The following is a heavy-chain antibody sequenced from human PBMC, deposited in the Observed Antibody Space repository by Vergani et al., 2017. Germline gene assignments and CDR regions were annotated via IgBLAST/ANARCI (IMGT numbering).Heavy chain of an antibody. Sequence: EVQLVESGGGLVQPGGSLTLSCAASGFTVSTDYFSWVRQAPGKGLEWVSILYRGAFTSYTDSVKGRFTVSRVISKNSLFLQMNSLRPEDTARYYCARDGHYSVLSGYYIGGGFDIWGQETMVTVSS. CDR1: GFTVSTDY. CDR3: ARDGHYSVLSGYYIGGGFDI. D-gene: IGHD3-3*01. CDR2: LYRGAFT. V-gene: IGHV3-66*02. J-gene: IGHJ3*02.